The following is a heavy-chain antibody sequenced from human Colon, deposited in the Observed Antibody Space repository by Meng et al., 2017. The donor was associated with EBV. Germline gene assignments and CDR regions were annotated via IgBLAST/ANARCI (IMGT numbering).Heavy chain of an antibody. CDR2: IDHRGNT. Sequence: VKLQQLGPGLLKPSETLSRSCAVYGASFRDYYGTWLRQPPGKGLEWIGEIDHRGNTKYNPSLKSRVTISLDTSKKQFSLKVSSVTAADSAVYYCARRGPSGNFSPWSQGALVTVSS. CDR3: ARRGPSGNFSP. CDR1: GASFRDYY. V-gene: IGHV4-34*01. D-gene: IGHD3-10*01. J-gene: IGHJ5*02.